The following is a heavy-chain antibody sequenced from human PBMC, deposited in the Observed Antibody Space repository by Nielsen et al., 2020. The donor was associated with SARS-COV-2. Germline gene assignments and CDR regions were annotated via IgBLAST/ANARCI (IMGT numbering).Heavy chain of an antibody. CDR1: GGSFGGYY. V-gene: IGHV3-30-3*01. Sequence: LTCAVYGGSFGGYYWSWIRQAPGKGLEWVAVISYDGSNKYYADSVKGRFTISRDNSKNTLYLQMNSLRAEDTAVYYCARDHRTSSSWRMGMGWYFDLWGRGTLVTVSS. CDR2: ISYDGSNK. J-gene: IGHJ2*01. D-gene: IGHD6-13*01. CDR3: ARDHRTSSSWRMGMGWYFDL.